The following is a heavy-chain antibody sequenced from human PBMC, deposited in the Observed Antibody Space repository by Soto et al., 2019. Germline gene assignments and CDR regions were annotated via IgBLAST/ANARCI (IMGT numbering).Heavy chain of an antibody. J-gene: IGHJ1*01. D-gene: IGHD2-15*01. V-gene: IGHV3-7*04. Sequence: EVQLVASGGGLVQPGESLRLSCAASGFTFSSYWMTWVRQAPGKGLEWVANIKQDGSEKYYVDSVNDRFTISRDNAKNSLFLQMNSLRAEDTAVYYCVTEYCSGGSCSGYFQHWGQGTLVTVSS. CDR1: GFTFSSYW. CDR3: VTEYCSGGSCSGYFQH. CDR2: IKQDGSEK.